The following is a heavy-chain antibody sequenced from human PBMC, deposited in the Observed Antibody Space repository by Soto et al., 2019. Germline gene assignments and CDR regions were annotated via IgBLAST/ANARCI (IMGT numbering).Heavy chain of an antibody. CDR2: VYDADGK. CDR1: GMTVSGKRY. J-gene: IGHJ3*01. Sequence: GGSLRLSCAVVGMTVSGKRYVAWVRQAPGKGLEWVSGVYDADGKYYADSVKGRFTTSRDSSKTIVYLEMNDLGPEDTAIYYCATWLQREHAYDVWGQGTTVTVSS. V-gene: IGHV3-53*01. D-gene: IGHD1-1*01. CDR3: ATWLQREHAYDV.